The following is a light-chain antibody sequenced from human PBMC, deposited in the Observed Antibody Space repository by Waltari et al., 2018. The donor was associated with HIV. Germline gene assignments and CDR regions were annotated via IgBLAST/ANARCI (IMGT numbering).Light chain of an antibody. CDR3: YSTDSSGNHRV. CDR1: ALPKKS. CDR2: EDS. V-gene: IGLV3-10*01. Sequence: SYELPQPPSVSVSPGQTARITCPGDALPKKSAYWYQQKSGQAPVLVIYEDSKRPAGIPERFSGSSSGTMATLTISGAQVEDEADYYCYSTDSSGNHRVFGGGTKLTVL. J-gene: IGLJ2*01.